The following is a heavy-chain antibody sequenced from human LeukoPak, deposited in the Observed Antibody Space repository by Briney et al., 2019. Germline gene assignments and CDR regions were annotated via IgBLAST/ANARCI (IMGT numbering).Heavy chain of an antibody. CDR1: GDSVSSNSAA. CDR2: TYYRSRWYN. J-gene: IGHJ4*02. Sequence: SQTLSLTCAISGDSVSSNSAAWNWIRQSPPRGLEWLGRTYYRSRWYNEYALSVKSRITINPDTSKNRFSLQLNSVTPEDTAVYYCARVTEKQYLPFDSWGQGTLVTVPS. V-gene: IGHV6-1*01. D-gene: IGHD6-19*01. CDR3: ARVTEKQYLPFDS.